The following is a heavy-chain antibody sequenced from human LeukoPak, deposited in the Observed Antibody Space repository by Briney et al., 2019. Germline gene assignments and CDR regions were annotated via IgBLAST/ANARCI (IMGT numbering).Heavy chain of an antibody. CDR1: GSTFSSYW. V-gene: IGHV3-7*01. J-gene: IGHJ4*02. CDR2: IKQDGSEK. Sequence: GGSLRLSCAASGSTFSSYWMSWVRQAPGKGLEWVANIKQDGSEKYYVDSVKGRFTISRDNAKNSLYLQMNSLRAEDTAMYYCARETPDSSGWDWGQGTLVTVSS. D-gene: IGHD6-19*01. CDR3: ARETPDSSGWD.